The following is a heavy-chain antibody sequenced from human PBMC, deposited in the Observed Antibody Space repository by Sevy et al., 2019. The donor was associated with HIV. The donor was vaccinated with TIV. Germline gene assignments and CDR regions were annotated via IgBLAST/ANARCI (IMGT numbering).Heavy chain of an antibody. CDR2: FGAYNGNT. CDR3: ARCLGGLRPWEYNWFDP. D-gene: IGHD1-26*01. CDR1: GYNFMSYG. Sequence: ASVKVSCKASGYNFMSYGISWVRQAPGQGLEWMGWFGAYNGNTKMAEKLQGRVTMTTDTSTSTAYMELRSLRSDDTAVYYCARCLGGLRPWEYNWFDPWGQGTLVTVSS. J-gene: IGHJ5*02. V-gene: IGHV1-18*01.